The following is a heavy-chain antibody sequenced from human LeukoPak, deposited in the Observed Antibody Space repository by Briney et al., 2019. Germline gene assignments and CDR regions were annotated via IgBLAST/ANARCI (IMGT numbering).Heavy chain of an antibody. J-gene: IGHJ5*02. CDR3: ARMDYYDSSGSTNWFDH. D-gene: IGHD3-22*01. CDR2: INPSGGST. Sequence: ASVTVSCKASGYTFTSYYMHWVRQAPGQGLEWMGIINPSGGSTSYAQKFQGRVTMTRDTSTSTVYMELSSLRSEDTAVYYCARMDYYDSSGSTNWFDHWGQGTLVTVSS. V-gene: IGHV1-46*01. CDR1: GYTFTSYY.